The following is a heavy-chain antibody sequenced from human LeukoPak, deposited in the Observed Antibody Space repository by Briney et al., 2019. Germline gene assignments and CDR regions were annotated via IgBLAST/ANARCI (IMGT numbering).Heavy chain of an antibody. CDR2: INPNSGGT. Sequence: ASVKVSCKASGYTFTGYYMHWVRQAPGQGLEWMGWINPNSGGTNYAQKFQGRVTMTRDTSISTAYMELSRLRSDGTANYYCARGHCSGGICYDWYFDLWGRGTLVTVSS. CDR3: ARGHCSGGICYDWYFDL. D-gene: IGHD2-15*01. J-gene: IGHJ2*01. CDR1: GYTFTGYY. V-gene: IGHV1-2*02.